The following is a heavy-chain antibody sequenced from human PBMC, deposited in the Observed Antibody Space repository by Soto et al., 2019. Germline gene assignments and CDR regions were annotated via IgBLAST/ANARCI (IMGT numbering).Heavy chain of an antibody. V-gene: IGHV3-11*01. J-gene: IGHJ4*02. CDR3: ARDLLSYSNTLDY. CDR1: GFTFSDYY. CDR2: ISSSGSTI. Sequence: GGSLRLSCAASGFTFSDYYMSWIRQAPGKGLEWVSYISSSGSTIYYADSVKGRFTISRDNAKNSLYLQMNSLRAEDTAVYYCARDLLSYSNTLDYWGQGTLVTVSS. D-gene: IGHD4-4*01.